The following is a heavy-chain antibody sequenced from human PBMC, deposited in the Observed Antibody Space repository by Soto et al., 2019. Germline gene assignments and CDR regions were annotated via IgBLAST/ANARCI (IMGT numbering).Heavy chain of an antibody. V-gene: IGHV4-34*01. J-gene: IGHJ5*02. CDR1: GGSLSGYY. CDR2: INHSGST. D-gene: IGHD6-13*01. Sequence: SETLSLTCAVDGGSLSGYYWSWIRQPPGKGLEWIGEINHSGSTNYNPSLKCRVTISVDTSKNQFSLKLSSVTAADTAVYYCARFKIAAAGMVNWFDPWGQGTLVTVS. CDR3: ARFKIAAAGMVNWFDP.